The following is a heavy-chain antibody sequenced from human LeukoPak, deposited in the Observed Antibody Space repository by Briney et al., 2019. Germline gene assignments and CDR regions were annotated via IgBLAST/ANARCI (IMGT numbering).Heavy chain of an antibody. J-gene: IGHJ4*02. CDR3: ASQYSGTRSDY. CDR1: GGSITGSDW. CDR2: TRDDGYT. V-gene: IGHV4-4*02. Sequence: PSGTLSLTCAVSGGSITGSDWWSWVRQPPGKGLEWIGETRDDGYTNYNPSLKNQVTISVDRSKNQFSLNLNSVTAADTAVYYCASQYSGTRSDYWGQGTLVTVSS. D-gene: IGHD1-26*01.